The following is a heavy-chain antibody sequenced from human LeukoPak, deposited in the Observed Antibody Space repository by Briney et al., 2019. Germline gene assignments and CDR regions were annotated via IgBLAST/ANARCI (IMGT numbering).Heavy chain of an antibody. CDR2: IYYSGST. CDR3: ARCRIAAAEAFDY. J-gene: IGHJ4*02. CDR1: GGSISSSSYY. D-gene: IGHD6-13*01. Sequence: SETLSLTCTVSGGSISSSSYYWGWIRQPPGKGLEWIGGIYYSGSTYYNPSLKSRVTISVDTSKNQFSLKLSSVTAADTAVYYCARCRIAAAEAFDYWGQGTLVTVSS. V-gene: IGHV4-39*01.